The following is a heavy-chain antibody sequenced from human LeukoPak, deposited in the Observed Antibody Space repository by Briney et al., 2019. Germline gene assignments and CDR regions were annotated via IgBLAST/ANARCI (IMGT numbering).Heavy chain of an antibody. V-gene: IGHV4-34*01. D-gene: IGHD3-10*01. Sequence: SETLSLTCAVYGGSFSGYYWSWIRQPPGKGLEWIGEINHSGSTNYNPSLKSRVTISVDTSKNQFSLKLSSVTAADTAVYYCAISLWFGETASDYWGQGTLVTVSS. J-gene: IGHJ4*02. CDR3: AISLWFGETASDY. CDR2: INHSGST. CDR1: GGSFSGYY.